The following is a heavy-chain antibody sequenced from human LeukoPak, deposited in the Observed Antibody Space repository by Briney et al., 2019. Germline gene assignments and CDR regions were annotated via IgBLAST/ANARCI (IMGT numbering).Heavy chain of an antibody. J-gene: IGHJ5*02. CDR3: AREGSSLAATPPWFDP. CDR2: IYHSGST. D-gene: IGHD2-15*01. CDR1: GYSISSGYY. V-gene: IGHV4-38-2*02. Sequence: SETLSLTCTVSGYSISSGYYWGWIRQPPGKGLEWIGSIYHSGSTNYNPSLKSRVTISVDTSKNQFSLKLSSVTAADTAVYYCAREGSSLAATPPWFDPWGQGTLVTVSS.